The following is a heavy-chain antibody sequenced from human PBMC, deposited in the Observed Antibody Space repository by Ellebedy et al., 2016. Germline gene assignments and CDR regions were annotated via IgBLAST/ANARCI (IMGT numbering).Heavy chain of an antibody. CDR1: GFTFSTYW. CDR3: ARYLQYTGSYYDYFDY. D-gene: IGHD1-26*01. V-gene: IGHV3-74*01. J-gene: IGHJ4*02. CDR2: LNRDASIT. Sequence: GGSLRLSXAASGFTFSTYWMHWVRQAPGKGLVWVSRLNRDASITKYADSVEGRFTISRDNAKNTVYLQMNSLRAEDTAVYYCARYLQYTGSYYDYFDYWGQGTLVTVSS.